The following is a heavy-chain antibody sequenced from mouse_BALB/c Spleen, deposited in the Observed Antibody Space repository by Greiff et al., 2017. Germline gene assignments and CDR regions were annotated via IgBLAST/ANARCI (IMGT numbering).Heavy chain of an antibody. V-gene: IGHV3-2*02. CDR1: GYSITSDYA. CDR3: AREIWYLGDYCAVDY. J-gene: IGHJ4*01. Sequence: EVKLMESGPGLVKPSQSLSLTCTVTGYSITSDYAWNWIRQFPGNKLEWMGYISYSGSTSYNPSLKSRISITRDTSKNQFFLQLNSVTTEDTATYYCAREIWYLGDYCAVDYWGQGTSVTVSS. CDR2: ISYSGST. D-gene: IGHD2-1*01.